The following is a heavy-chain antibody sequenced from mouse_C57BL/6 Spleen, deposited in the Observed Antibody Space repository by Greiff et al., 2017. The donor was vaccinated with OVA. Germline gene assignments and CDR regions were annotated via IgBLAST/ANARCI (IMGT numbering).Heavy chain of an antibody. CDR1: GYSITSGYY. CDR3: ARDAWHFDV. J-gene: IGHJ1*03. V-gene: IGHV3-6*01. Sequence: EVHLVESGPGLVKPSQSLSLTCSVTGYSITSGYYWNWIRQFPGNKLEWMGYISYDGSNNYNPSLKNRISITRDTSKNQFFLKLNSVTTEDTATYYCARDAWHFDVWGTGTTVTVSS. CDR2: ISYDGSN.